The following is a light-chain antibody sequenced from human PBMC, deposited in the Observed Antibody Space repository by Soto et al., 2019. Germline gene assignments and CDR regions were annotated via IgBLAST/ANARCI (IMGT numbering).Light chain of an antibody. CDR2: EVF. CDR3: SSYTTNNAHV. CDR1: SNDVGAFDY. J-gene: IGLJ2*01. Sequence: QSALTQPASVSASPGQSISISCTGTSNDVGAFDYVSWYQQHPGKAPKLIIFEVFNRPSGVSTRFSGSKSGSTASLTISGLQAEVEADYFCSSYTTNNAHVFGGGTKLTVL. V-gene: IGLV2-14*01.